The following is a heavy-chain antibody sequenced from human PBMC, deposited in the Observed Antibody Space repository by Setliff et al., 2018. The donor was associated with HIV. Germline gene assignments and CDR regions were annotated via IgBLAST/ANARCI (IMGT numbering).Heavy chain of an antibody. Sequence: PSETLSLTCSVSGGSISSYYWSWIRQPPGKGLEWIGYIYTSESSNYNPSLKSRVTFSVDTSKNQFSLKLSSVTAADTAVYYCARGDGTKYYYYYYMDVWGKGTTVTVSS. CDR2: IYTSESS. J-gene: IGHJ6*03. CDR3: ARGDGTKYYYYYYMDV. D-gene: IGHD1-7*01. V-gene: IGHV4-59*01. CDR1: GGSISSYY.